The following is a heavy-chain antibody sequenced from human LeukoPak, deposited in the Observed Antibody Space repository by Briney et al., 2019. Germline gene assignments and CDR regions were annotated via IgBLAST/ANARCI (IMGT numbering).Heavy chain of an antibody. D-gene: IGHD6-19*01. J-gene: IGHJ4*02. CDR1: GYTFTSYG. V-gene: IGHV1-18*01. Sequence: GASVKVSCKASGYTFTSYGISWVRQAPGQGLEWMGWISAYNGNTNYAQKLQGRVTMTTDTSTSTAYMALRSLRSDDTAVYYCARDHLEAVAAPSDYWGQGTLVTVSS. CDR2: ISAYNGNT. CDR3: ARDHLEAVAAPSDY.